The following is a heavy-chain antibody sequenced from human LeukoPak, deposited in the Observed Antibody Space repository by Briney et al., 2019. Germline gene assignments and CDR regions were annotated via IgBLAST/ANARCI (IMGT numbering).Heavy chain of an antibody. CDR1: GFTFSSYG. V-gene: IGHV3-30*19. CDR2: ISYDGSNK. J-gene: IGHJ2*01. Sequence: GRSLRLSCAASGFTFSSYGMHWVRQAPGKGLEWVAVISYDGSNKYYADSVKGRFTISRDNSKNTLYLQMNSLRAEDTAVYYCAKDADSSGWYVYFDLWGRGTLVTVSS. D-gene: IGHD6-19*01. CDR3: AKDADSSGWYVYFDL.